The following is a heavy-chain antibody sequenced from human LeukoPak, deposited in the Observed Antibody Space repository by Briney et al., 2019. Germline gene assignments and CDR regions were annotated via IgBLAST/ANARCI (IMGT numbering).Heavy chain of an antibody. CDR2: IRPEGTTT. CDR1: GFTFSTYW. J-gene: IGHJ4*02. V-gene: IGHV3-74*03. CDR3: AKEFYWILFDS. D-gene: IGHD3-9*01. Sequence: GGSLRLSCAASGFTFSTYWMHWVRQAPGKGLVGVARIRPEGTTTAYADSVKGRFTISRDNAKNTLFLQMNSLSAEDTAVYYSAKEFYWILFDSRGQGTLVTVSP.